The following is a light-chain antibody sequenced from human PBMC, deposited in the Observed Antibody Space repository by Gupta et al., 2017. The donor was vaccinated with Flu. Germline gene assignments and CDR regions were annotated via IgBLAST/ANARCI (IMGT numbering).Light chain of an antibody. CDR3: AAWDDSLSGRVV. J-gene: IGLJ2*01. V-gene: IGLV1-44*01. CDR1: SSDTGSNA. Sequence: VTISCSGSSSDTGSNAVVWYQQLPGTAPNLLIYTNNQRPSGVPDRFSGSKSGTSGFLAISGLQSEDEADYYCAAWDDSLSGRVVFGGGTKLTVL. CDR2: TNN.